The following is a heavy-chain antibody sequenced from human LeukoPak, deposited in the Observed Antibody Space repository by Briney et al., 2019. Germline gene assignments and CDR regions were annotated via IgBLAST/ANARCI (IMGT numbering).Heavy chain of an antibody. J-gene: IGHJ3*02. V-gene: IGHV3-64D*06. Sequence: GGSLRLSCSDSGFTFSSYAMHWVRQAPGKGLEYVSAISSNGGSTYYADSVKGRFPISRDNSKNTLYLQMSSLRAEDTAVYYCVKDLSRVLDAFDIWGQGTMVTVSS. CDR3: VKDLSRVLDAFDI. CDR1: GFTFSSYA. CDR2: ISSNGGST. D-gene: IGHD3-10*01.